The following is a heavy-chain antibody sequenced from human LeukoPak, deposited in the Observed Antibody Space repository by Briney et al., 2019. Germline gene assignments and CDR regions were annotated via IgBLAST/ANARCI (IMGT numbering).Heavy chain of an antibody. CDR2: ISTYFVKT. J-gene: IGHJ4*02. CDR3: AATRRSGYVIFDY. V-gene: IGHV1-18*01. D-gene: IGHD3-22*01. CDR1: GYSFTSYG. Sequence: EASVKVSCKTSGYSFTSYGITWVRQGPGEGLEWMGWISTYFVKTNYAQKLQASVTMTTDPSTSTAYMELRSLRSDDTAVYYCAATRRSGYVIFDYWGQGTLVTVSS.